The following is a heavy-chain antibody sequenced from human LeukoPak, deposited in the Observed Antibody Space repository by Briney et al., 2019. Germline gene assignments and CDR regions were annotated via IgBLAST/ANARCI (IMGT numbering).Heavy chain of an antibody. V-gene: IGHV1-69-2*01. CDR3: ATYDSSGYYYYAFDI. J-gene: IGHJ3*02. CDR1: GYTFTDYY. CDR2: VDPEDGET. D-gene: IGHD3-22*01. Sequence: ASVKVSCKVSGYTFTDYYMHWVQQAPGKGLEWMGLVDPEDGETIYAEKFQGRVTITADTSTDTAYMELCSLRSEDTAVYYCATYDSSGYYYYAFDIWGQGTMVTVSS.